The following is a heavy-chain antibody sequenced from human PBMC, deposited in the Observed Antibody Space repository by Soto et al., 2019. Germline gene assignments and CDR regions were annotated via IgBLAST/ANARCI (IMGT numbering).Heavy chain of an antibody. J-gene: IGHJ4*02. Sequence: EVQLVESGGGLVKPGGSLRLSCAASGFTFSSYSMNWVRQAPGKGLEWVSSISSSSSYIYYADSVKGRFTISRDNAKNSLYLQMNSLRAEDTAVYYCARDKPDSSGYYGPVDYWGQGTLVTVSS. D-gene: IGHD3-22*01. V-gene: IGHV3-21*01. CDR2: ISSSSSYI. CDR1: GFTFSSYS. CDR3: ARDKPDSSGYYGPVDY.